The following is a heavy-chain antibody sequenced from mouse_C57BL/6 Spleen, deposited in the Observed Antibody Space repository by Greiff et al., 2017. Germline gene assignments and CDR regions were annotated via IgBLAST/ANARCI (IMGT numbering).Heavy chain of an antibody. Sequence: VMLVESGPGLVAPSQSLSITCTVSGFSLTSYAISWVRQPPGKGLEWLGVIWTGGGTNYNSALKSRLSISKDNSKSQVFLKMNSLQTDDTARYYCASLDSSGYLAWFAYWGQGTLVTVSA. CDR1: GFSLTSYA. CDR3: ASLDSSGYLAWFAY. V-gene: IGHV2-9-1*01. CDR2: IWTGGGT. D-gene: IGHD3-2*02. J-gene: IGHJ3*01.